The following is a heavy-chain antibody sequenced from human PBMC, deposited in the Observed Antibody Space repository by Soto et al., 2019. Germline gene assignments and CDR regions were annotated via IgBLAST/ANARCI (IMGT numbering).Heavy chain of an antibody. D-gene: IGHD6-19*01. Sequence: QVQLVQSGAEVKKPGSSVKVSCKASGGTFSSYAISWVRQAPGQGLEWMGGIIPIFGTANYAQKFQGRVTITAHEATSTAYMELSSLRSDDTAVYYCARERLAVAGFDYCGQGTLVPVSS. V-gene: IGHV1-69*12. CDR2: IIPIFGTA. CDR1: GGTFSSYA. J-gene: IGHJ4*02. CDR3: ARERLAVAGFDY.